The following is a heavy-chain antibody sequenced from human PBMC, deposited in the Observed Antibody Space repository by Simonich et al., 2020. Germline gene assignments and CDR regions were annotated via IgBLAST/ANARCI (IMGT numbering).Heavy chain of an antibody. D-gene: IGHD6-13*01. Sequence: QLQLQESGPGLVTPSETLSLTCTVSGGSISSSSYYWGWIRQPPGTGLEWIGGIYYSGDTDYNPSLKSRVTRSVDTSKNQFSLKLSSGTAADTAVYYCARHAGFAFDIWGQGTMVTVSS. V-gene: IGHV4-39*01. CDR1: GGSISSSSYY. CDR2: IYYSGDT. J-gene: IGHJ3*02. CDR3: ARHAGFAFDI.